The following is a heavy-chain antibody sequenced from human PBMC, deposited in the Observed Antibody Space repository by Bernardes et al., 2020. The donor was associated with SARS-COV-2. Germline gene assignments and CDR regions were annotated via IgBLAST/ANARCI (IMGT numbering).Heavy chain of an antibody. CDR2: VYEGDRR. D-gene: IGHD5-12*01. CDR3: ARVEGDKVVSSAPHWPFDL. V-gene: IGHV3-53*01. CDR1: GFDVSNSY. J-gene: IGHJ2*01. Sequence: GGSLSLSCAGSGFDVSNSYMTWVRQAPGKGLEWVSVVYEGDRRFYAESVKGRFTISRDDSKNTVRLQMNSLRAEDTAVYYCARVEGDKVVSSAPHWPFDLWARGAMVT.